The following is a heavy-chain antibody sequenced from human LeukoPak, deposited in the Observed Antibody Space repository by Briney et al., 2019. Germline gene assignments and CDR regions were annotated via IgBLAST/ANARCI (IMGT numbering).Heavy chain of an antibody. V-gene: IGHV3-23*01. D-gene: IGHD3-3*01. CDR3: VKGGTDYDFWNDSSYLYYFDY. J-gene: IGHJ4*02. Sequence: GGSLRLSCAASGFTFSSYGMSWVRQAPGKGLEWVSAIGGRDGSTYYADSVKGRLTISRDNSKNTLFLQMNSLRAEDTAMYYCVKGGTDYDFWNDSSYLYYFDYWGQGTLVTVSS. CDR1: GFTFSSYG. CDR2: IGGRDGST.